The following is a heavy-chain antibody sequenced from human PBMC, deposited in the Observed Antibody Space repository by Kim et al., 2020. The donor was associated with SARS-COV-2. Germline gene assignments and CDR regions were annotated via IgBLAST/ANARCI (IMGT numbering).Heavy chain of an antibody. V-gene: IGHV3-11*04. D-gene: IGHD1-26*01. Sequence: GGSLRLSCAVSGFTFSDYAMSWVRQAPGKGPEWIAYIGRSASRTYYADSVQGRFTISRDGAKNSIYLQMNSLRVEDTALYYCARDHPSEWDPLPDYWGQG. CDR3: ARDHPSEWDPLPDY. J-gene: IGHJ4*02. CDR1: GFTFSDYA. CDR2: IGRSASRT.